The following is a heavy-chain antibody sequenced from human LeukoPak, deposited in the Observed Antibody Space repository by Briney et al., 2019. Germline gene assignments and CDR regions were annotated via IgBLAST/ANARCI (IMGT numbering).Heavy chain of an antibody. CDR2: ISAYNGNT. J-gene: IGHJ4*02. CDR1: GYTFTGYY. V-gene: IGHV1-18*04. Sequence: ASVKVSCKASGYTFTGYYMHWVRQAPGQGLEWMGWISAYNGNTNYAQKLQGRVTMTTDTSTSTAYMELRSLRSDDTAVYYCARALGPFQTYCSGGSCLYYWGQGTLVTVSS. D-gene: IGHD2-15*01. CDR3: ARALGPFQTYCSGGSCLYY.